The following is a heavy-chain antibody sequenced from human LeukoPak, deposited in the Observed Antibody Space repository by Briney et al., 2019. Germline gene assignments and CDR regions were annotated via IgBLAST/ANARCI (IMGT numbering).Heavy chain of an antibody. Sequence: SETLSLTCVVSGFSTSSSYYWSWIRQPPGKGLEWIGNIHASVTTFHKSSLKSRVTMSIATSKNQCTLKLSSVTAADTAVYYCAREAGRRVVNWGQGTLVTVSS. D-gene: IGHD1-1*01. CDR1: GFSTSSSYY. CDR3: AREAGRRVVN. CDR2: IHASVTT. V-gene: IGHV4-38-2*02. J-gene: IGHJ4*02.